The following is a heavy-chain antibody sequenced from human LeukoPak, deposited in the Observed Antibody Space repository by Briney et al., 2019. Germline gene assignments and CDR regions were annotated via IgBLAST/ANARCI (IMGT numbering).Heavy chain of an antibody. CDR3: ARGGPTTVTIYYFDY. CDR2: INHRGRT. Sequence: SETLSLTCAVYGGSLSYYYWNWIRQPPGKGLEWIGEINHRGRTSFNPSLKSRVTISVDTSKNQFSLKLSSVTAADTAVYYCARGGPTTVTIYYFDYWGQGTLVTVSS. V-gene: IGHV4-34*01. CDR1: GGSLSYYY. J-gene: IGHJ4*02. D-gene: IGHD4-17*01.